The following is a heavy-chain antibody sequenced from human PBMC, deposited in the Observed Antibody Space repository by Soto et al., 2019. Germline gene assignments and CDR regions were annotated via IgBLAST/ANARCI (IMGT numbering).Heavy chain of an antibody. J-gene: IGHJ4*02. V-gene: IGHV1-18*01. CDR3: ARITGVFRIVLDY. CDR2: ISAYNYNT. Sequence: ASVKVSCKASGYTFHNYGVNWVRQAPGHGLEWMGRISAYNYNTHYAQNFEGRVNMTTDTYTSTAYMELRSLRSDDTAIYYCARITGVFRIVLDYCGQGTQVTVSS. CDR1: GYTFHNYG. D-gene: IGHD3-16*01.